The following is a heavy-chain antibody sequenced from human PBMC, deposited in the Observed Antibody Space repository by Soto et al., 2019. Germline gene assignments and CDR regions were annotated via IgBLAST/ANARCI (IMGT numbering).Heavy chain of an antibody. CDR3: ATSNWFDP. V-gene: IGHV4-39*01. Sequence: QLQLQESGPGLVKPSETLSLTCTVSGGSISSSGYYWGWIRQPPGKGLEWIGTISYSGSTYYNPTLKSRVTISVDTSKNQFSLKLSSVTAADKAVYYCATSNWFDPWGQGTLVTVSS. CDR2: ISYSGST. CDR1: GGSISSSGYY. J-gene: IGHJ5*02.